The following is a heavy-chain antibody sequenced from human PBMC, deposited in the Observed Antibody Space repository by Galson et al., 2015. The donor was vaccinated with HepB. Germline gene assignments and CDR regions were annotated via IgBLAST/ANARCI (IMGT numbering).Heavy chain of an antibody. V-gene: IGHV3-30*03. CDR1: GFTLSNSA. D-gene: IGHD2/OR15-2a*01. Sequence: SLRLSCAASGFTLSNSAMHWVRQAPGKGLEWVAKISYDGQNGYYAESLRRRSAISRDNSKNTLYLEMNSLRVEDTAVYYCAADATTIVTAFDYWGQGTLVTVSS. J-gene: IGHJ4*02. CDR3: AADATTIVTAFDY. CDR2: ISYDGQNG.